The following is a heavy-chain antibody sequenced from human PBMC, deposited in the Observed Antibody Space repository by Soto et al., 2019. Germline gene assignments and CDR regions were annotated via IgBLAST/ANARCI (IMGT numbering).Heavy chain of an antibody. Sequence: GGSLRLSCAASGFTFSSYGMHWVRQAPGKGLEWVAVIWYDGSNKYYADSVKGRFTISRDNSKNTLYLQMNSLRAEDTAVYYCARDRVVEDYYYYYGMDVWGQGTTVTVSS. CDR1: GFTFSSYG. V-gene: IGHV3-33*01. D-gene: IGHD2-15*01. CDR3: ARDRVVEDYYYYYGMDV. J-gene: IGHJ6*02. CDR2: IWYDGSNK.